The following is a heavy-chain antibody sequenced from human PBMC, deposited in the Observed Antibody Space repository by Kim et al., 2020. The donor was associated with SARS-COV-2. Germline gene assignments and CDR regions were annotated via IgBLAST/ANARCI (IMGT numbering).Heavy chain of an antibody. Sequence: GGSLRLSCAASGFTFSSYAMSWVRQAPGKGLEWVSAISGSGGSTYYADSVKGRFTISRDNSKNTLYLQMNSLRAEDTAVYYCAKAHRLGTRGRGYYFDYWGQGTLVTVSS. D-gene: IGHD6-25*01. CDR1: GFTFSSYA. V-gene: IGHV3-23*01. CDR3: AKAHRLGTRGRGYYFDY. CDR2: ISGSGGST. J-gene: IGHJ4*02.